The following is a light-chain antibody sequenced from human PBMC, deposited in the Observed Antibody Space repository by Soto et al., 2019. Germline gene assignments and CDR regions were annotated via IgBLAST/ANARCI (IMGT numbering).Light chain of an antibody. CDR2: KAS. CDR3: QQYNSYSWT. J-gene: IGKJ1*01. Sequence: DIQMTQSPSTLSASVGGIVTITCRASQSISSWLAWYQQKPGKAPKLLIYKASSLESGVPSRFSGSGSGTEFTLTISSLQPDDFATYYCQQYNSYSWTFGQGTKVDIK. V-gene: IGKV1-5*03. CDR1: QSISSW.